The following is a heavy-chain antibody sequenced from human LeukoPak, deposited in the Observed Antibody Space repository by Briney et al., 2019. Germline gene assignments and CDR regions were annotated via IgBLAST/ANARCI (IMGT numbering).Heavy chain of an antibody. V-gene: IGHV3-7*04. Sequence: GGSLRLSCVASGFTISRFWMSWVRQAPGKGPEWVAHIKEDGSMVSYVDSVKGRFTITRDNAKNSVYLQMNSLRVEDTAVYFCARVVTWFDPWGQGSLVTVSS. CDR1: GFTISRFW. J-gene: IGHJ5*02. CDR2: IKEDGSMV. CDR3: ARVVTWFDP.